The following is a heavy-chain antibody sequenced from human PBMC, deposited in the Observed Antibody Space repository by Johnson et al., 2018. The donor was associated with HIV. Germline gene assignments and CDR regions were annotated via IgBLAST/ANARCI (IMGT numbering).Heavy chain of an antibody. J-gene: IGHJ3*02. D-gene: IGHD1-1*01. CDR2: VSWNSVNI. CDR3: AREELEPDVFDI. Sequence: QVQLVESGGGVVQPGRSLRLSCAASGFTFSSYAMHWVRQAPGKGLEWVSGVSWNSVNIEYADSVKGRFTFSRDHSKNTLYLQMKSLRAGDTAVYYCAREELEPDVFDIWGQGTMVTVSS. CDR1: GFTFSSYA. V-gene: IGHV3-64*04.